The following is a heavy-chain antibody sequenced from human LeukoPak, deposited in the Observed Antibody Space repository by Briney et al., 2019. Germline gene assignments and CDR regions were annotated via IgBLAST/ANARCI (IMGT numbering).Heavy chain of an antibody. J-gene: IGHJ6*03. CDR2: ISYDGSNK. D-gene: IGHD4-11*01. Sequence: QPGGSLRLSCAASGFTFSSYAMHWVRQAPGKGLEWVAVISYDGSNKYYADSVKGRFTISRDNSKNTLYLQMNSLRAEDTAVYYCARPFYSNSYYYYYMDVWGKGTTVTVSS. CDR1: GFTFSSYA. CDR3: ARPFYSNSYYYYYMDV. V-gene: IGHV3-30*04.